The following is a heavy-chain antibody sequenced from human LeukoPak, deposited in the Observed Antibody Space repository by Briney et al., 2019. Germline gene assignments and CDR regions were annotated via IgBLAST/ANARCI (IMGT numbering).Heavy chain of an antibody. CDR2: IYYSGST. D-gene: IGHD3-10*01. Sequence: SETLSLTCNVSGGSINSHYWSWIRQPSGKGLEWIGYIYYSGSTYYNPSLKSRVTISVDTSKNQFSLKLSSVTAADTAVYYCARGLDYYYGSGSYQYYFDYWGQGTLVTVSS. CDR3: ARGLDYYYGSGSYQYYFDY. CDR1: GGSINSHY. V-gene: IGHV4-59*08. J-gene: IGHJ4*02.